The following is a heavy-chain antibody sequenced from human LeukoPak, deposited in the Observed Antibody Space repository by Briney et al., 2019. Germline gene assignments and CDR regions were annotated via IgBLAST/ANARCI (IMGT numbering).Heavy chain of an antibody. CDR1: GFTFSSYW. V-gene: IGHV3-74*01. J-gene: IGHJ4*02. Sequence: GGSLRLSCAASGFTFSSYWMRWVRQAPGKGLVWVSRINSDGSITTYADSVKGRFTISRDNAKNTLYLQMNSLRAEDTAVYYCARGSSGWVFDYWSQGTLVTVSS. CDR3: ARGSSGWVFDY. D-gene: IGHD6-19*01. CDR2: INSDGSIT.